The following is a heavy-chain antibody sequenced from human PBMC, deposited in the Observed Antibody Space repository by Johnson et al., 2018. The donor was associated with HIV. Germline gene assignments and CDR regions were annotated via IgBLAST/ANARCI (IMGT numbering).Heavy chain of an antibody. Sequence: MLLVESGGGLVQPGGSLRLSCAASGFTFSSYWMSWVRQAPGKGLEWVANIKQDGSEKYYVDSVKGRFTISRDNAKNTLFLQMNGLRPEDTAVYYCARGSRANTYGFDAFDIWGQGTMVTVSS. CDR3: ARGSRANTYGFDAFDI. D-gene: IGHD5-24*01. J-gene: IGHJ3*02. V-gene: IGHV3-7*01. CDR2: IKQDGSEK. CDR1: GFTFSSYW.